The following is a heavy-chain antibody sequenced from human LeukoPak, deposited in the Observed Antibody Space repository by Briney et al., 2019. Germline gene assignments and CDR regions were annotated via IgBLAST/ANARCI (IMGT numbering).Heavy chain of an antibody. V-gene: IGHV3-15*01. D-gene: IGHD1-26*01. Sequence: GGSLRLSCAASGFTFSNAWMSWVRQAPGKGLEWVGRIKSKIDGETTDYAAPIKGGFAISRDDSKNTMYLQINSLKTEDTGVYYCTIGGASFGFWGQGTLVTVSS. CDR1: GFTFSNAW. CDR2: IKSKIDGETT. J-gene: IGHJ4*02. CDR3: TIGGASFGF.